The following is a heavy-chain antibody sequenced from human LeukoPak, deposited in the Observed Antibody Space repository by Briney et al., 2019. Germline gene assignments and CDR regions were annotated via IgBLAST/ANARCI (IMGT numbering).Heavy chain of an antibody. CDR2: IHPRSGDT. D-gene: IGHD1-1*01. Sequence: ASVKVSCKASGHTFTDYYMHWVRQAPGQGLEWMGWIHPRSGDTKYAQIFQGRVTVTRDTSISTAYMELTRLRSDDTAVYFCARYASGYNWLRVWGQGTLVTVSS. CDR3: ARYASGYNWLRV. J-gene: IGHJ4*02. V-gene: IGHV1-2*02. CDR1: GHTFTDYY.